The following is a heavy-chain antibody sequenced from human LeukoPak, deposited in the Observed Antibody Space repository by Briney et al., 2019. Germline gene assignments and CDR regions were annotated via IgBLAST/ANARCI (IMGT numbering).Heavy chain of an antibody. CDR2: IYHSGST. J-gene: IGHJ4*02. V-gene: IGHV4-38-2*01. Sequence: PSETLSLTCAVSGYSISSGYYWGWIRQPPGKGLEWVGSIYHSGSTYYNPSLKSRVTISVDTSKNQFSLKLSSVTAADTAVYYCASASYYDFWSGHYELVHFDYWGQGTLVTVSS. CDR3: ASASYYDFWSGHYELVHFDY. D-gene: IGHD3-3*01. CDR1: GYSISSGYY.